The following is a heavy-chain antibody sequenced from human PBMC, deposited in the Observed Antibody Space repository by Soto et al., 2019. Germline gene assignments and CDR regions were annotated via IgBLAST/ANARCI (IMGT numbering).Heavy chain of an antibody. V-gene: IGHV1-69*05. Sequence: GASVKVSCKASGGTFTNYAFSWVRQAPGQGLEWLGGIIPIFGTADYAQKFQGRVTITRDTSASTAYMELSSLRSEDTAVYYCAREPGGFRRWLQFSYFDYWGQGTLVTVSS. CDR3: AREPGGFRRWLQFSYFDY. CDR2: IIPIFGTA. D-gene: IGHD5-12*01. CDR1: GGTFTNYA. J-gene: IGHJ4*02.